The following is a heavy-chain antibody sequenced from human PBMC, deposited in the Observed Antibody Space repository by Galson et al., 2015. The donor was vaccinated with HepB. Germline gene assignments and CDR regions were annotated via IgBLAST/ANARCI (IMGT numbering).Heavy chain of an antibody. V-gene: IGHV3-21*01. J-gene: IGHJ4*02. CDR2: ISSSSSYI. D-gene: IGHD7-27*01. Sequence: SLRLSCAASGFTFSSYSMNWVRQAPGKGLEWVSSISSSSSYIYYADSVRGRFTISRDNAKNSLYLQMNSLRAEDTAVYYCARVSGDHTLDYWGQGTLVTVSS. CDR1: GFTFSSYS. CDR3: ARVSGDHTLDY.